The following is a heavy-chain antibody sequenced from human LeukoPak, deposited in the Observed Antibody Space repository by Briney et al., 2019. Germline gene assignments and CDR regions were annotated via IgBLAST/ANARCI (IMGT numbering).Heavy chain of an antibody. CDR3: ARTNDFWSGYPDY. CDR2: IIPIFGTA. CDR1: GGTFSSYA. V-gene: IGHV1-69*13. D-gene: IGHD3-3*01. Sequence: GASVKVSCKASGGTFSSYAISWVRQAPGQGLEWMGGIIPIFGTANYAQKFQGRVTITADESTSTAYMELRSLRSDDTAVYYCARTNDFWSGYPDYWGQGTLVTVSS. J-gene: IGHJ4*02.